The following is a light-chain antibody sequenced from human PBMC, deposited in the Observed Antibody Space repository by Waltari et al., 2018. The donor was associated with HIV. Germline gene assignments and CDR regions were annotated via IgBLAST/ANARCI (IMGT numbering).Light chain of an antibody. J-gene: IGLJ2*01. CDR3: QVWDTNTDQYVI. CDR1: NIGRKS. V-gene: IGLV3-21*01. Sequence: SYVLTQPPSVSVASGKTARITCWGENIGRKSVNWYRKQQGQAPVMVIYHDTDRPSGIPDRFSGSNSEDTATLTIRRVEAGDEADYFCQVWDTNTDQYVIFGGGTNLAV. CDR2: HDT.